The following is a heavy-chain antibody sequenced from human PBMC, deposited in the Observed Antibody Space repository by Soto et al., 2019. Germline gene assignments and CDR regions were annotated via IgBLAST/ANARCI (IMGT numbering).Heavy chain of an antibody. CDR3: ARLGSRLRFLEWLSLDI. Sequence: SLRLSCAASGFTFSSYAMHWVRQAPGKGLEWVAVISYDGSNKYYADSVKGRFTISRDNSKNTLYLQMNSLRAEDTAVYYCARLGSRLRFLEWLSLDIWGQGTMVTVSS. J-gene: IGHJ3*02. CDR2: ISYDGSNK. D-gene: IGHD3-3*01. CDR1: GFTFSSYA. V-gene: IGHV3-30-3*01.